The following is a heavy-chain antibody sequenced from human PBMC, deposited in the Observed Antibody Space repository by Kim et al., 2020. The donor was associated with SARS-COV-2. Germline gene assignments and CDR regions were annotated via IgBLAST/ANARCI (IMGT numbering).Heavy chain of an antibody. V-gene: IGHV3-23*01. J-gene: IGHJ4*02. CDR3: AKELRMTTQTSGGDFFDY. Sequence: GWSLRLSCVASGFTFTSYAMNWVRQAPGKGLEWVSGISGGGGSTYYTDSVKGRFTIPRDSSKNMVYLQMNSLRAEDTAVYYCAKELRMTTQTSGGDFFDYWGRGTLVTVSS. CDR2: ISGGGGST. D-gene: IGHD4-17*01. CDR1: GFTFTSYA.